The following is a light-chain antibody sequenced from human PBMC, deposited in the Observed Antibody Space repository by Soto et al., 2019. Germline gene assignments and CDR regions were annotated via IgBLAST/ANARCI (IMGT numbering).Light chain of an antibody. V-gene: IGKV3-20*01. J-gene: IGKJ5*01. Sequence: EIVLTQSPATLSLSPGERATLSCRASQSVSSTYLGWYQQQPGQAPRLLIYGASSRATGIPDRFSGSGSGTDFTLTISRLEPEDFAVYYCQQYGSSPITFGQGTRLEI. CDR3: QQYGSSPIT. CDR2: GAS. CDR1: QSVSSTY.